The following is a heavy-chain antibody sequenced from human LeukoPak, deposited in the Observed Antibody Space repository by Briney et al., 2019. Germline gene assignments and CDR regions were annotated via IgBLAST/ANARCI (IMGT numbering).Heavy chain of an antibody. CDR2: IYYSGST. CDR1: GGSISSGGYS. J-gene: IGHJ4*02. CDR3: ARAPTVNYYFDY. V-gene: IGHV4-31*03. D-gene: IGHD4-17*01. Sequence: PSETLSLTCTASGGSISSGGYSWSWIRQHPGKGLEWIGYIYYSGSTYYNPSLKSRVTISVDTSKNQFSLKLSSVTAADTAVYYCARAPTVNYYFDYWGQGTLVTVSS.